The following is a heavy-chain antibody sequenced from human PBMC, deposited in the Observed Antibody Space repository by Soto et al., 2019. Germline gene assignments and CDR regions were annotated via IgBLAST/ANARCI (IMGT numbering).Heavy chain of an antibody. V-gene: IGHV1-2*02. D-gene: IGHD3-3*01. CDR1: GYTFTCYY. CDR3: ARMEADFGVVPYYYGMDV. J-gene: IGHJ6*02. Sequence: ASVKVSCKASGYTFTCYYMHWVRQAPGQGLEWMGWINPNSGGTNYAQKFQGRVTMTRDTSISTAYMELSRLRSDDTAVYYCARMEADFGVVPYYYGMDVWGQGTTVTVSS. CDR2: INPNSGGT.